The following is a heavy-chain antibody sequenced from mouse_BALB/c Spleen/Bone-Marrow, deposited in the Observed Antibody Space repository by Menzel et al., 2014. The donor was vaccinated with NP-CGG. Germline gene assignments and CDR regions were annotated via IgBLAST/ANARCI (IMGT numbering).Heavy chain of an antibody. D-gene: IGHD2-13*01. CDR2: INPDNGDT. CDR3: ARSDFYSDY. Sequence: VQLKESGPDLVKPGASVKMSCKAPGYSFTGYFMNWVMQSHGKSLEWIGRINPDNGDTFYNQRFKGKATLTVDRSSNTAHMDLRSLASEDSAVYYCARSDFYSDYWGQGTTLTVSS. V-gene: IGHV1-20*02. CDR1: GYSFTGYF. J-gene: IGHJ2*01.